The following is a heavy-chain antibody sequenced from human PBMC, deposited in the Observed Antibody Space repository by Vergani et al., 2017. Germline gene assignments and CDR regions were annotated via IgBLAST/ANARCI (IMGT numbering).Heavy chain of an antibody. V-gene: IGHV4-59*01. CDR2: IYYSGST. Sequence: QVQLQQWGAGLLTPSETLSLTCTVSGGSISSYYWSWIRQPPGKGLEWIGYIYYSGSTNYNPSLKSRLTISVDTSKNQFSLKLSSVTAADTAVYYCARYSSSWYSPSFDYWGQGTLVTVSS. D-gene: IGHD6-13*01. CDR3: ARYSSSWYSPSFDY. CDR1: GGSISSYY. J-gene: IGHJ4*02.